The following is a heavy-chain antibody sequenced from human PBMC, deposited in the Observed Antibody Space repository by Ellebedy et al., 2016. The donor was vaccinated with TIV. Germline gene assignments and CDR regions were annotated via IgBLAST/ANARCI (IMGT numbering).Heavy chain of an antibody. J-gene: IGHJ4*02. D-gene: IGHD3-3*01. V-gene: IGHV3-11*06. CDR2: ISSICHES. CDR1: GFTFSDYY. Sequence: GGSLRLSCAASGFTFSDYYMIWFXXXPGKGLEWVSYISSICHESKYADSVKGRFTISRDNAKNSLFLQMNSLRVDDTAVYFCTRDRYYDFWSGYPDYWGQGTLVTVSS. CDR3: TRDRYYDFWSGYPDY.